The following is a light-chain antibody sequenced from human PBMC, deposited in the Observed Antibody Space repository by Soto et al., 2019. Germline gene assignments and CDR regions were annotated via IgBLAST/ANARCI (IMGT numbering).Light chain of an antibody. CDR1: QLIYSW. CDR3: LQYFDYYRT. J-gene: IGKJ1*01. Sequence: DIQMTQSPSTLSASVGDSVTITCRASQLIYSWLAWYQQKPGNAPKLLIYKSSTVERGVPSRFSGSGSETEFTLTINSLQPDDFATYYCLQYFDYYRTFGQGTKVEIK. CDR2: KSS. V-gene: IGKV1-5*03.